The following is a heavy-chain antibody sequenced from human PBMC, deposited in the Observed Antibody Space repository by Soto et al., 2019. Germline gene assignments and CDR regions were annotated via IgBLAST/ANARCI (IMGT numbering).Heavy chain of an antibody. CDR1: GGSFSGYY. D-gene: IGHD6-13*01. CDR2: INHSGST. CDR3: ARTHGYSSSWYRAGFDY. Sequence: QVQLQQWGAGLLKPSETLSLTCAVYGGSFSGYYWSWIRQPPGKGLEWIGEINHSGSTNYNPSLKLRVNISGDTSKNQFSLQLSSVTAADTAVYYCARTHGYSSSWYRAGFDYWGQGTLVTVSS. J-gene: IGHJ4*02. V-gene: IGHV4-34*01.